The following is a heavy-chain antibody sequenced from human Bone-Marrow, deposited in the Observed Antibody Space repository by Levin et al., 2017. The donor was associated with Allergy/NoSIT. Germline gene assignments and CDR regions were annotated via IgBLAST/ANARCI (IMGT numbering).Heavy chain of an antibody. Sequence: PGGSLRLSCAASGFTFSSYAMSWFRQAPGKGLEWVSHITSGSGGGIYYAHSEKGRFTISRDNSKSTLYLQMNSLRVEDTALYYCARGTYGSFDYWGQGTLVTVSS. V-gene: IGHV3-23*01. CDR2: ITSGSGGGI. CDR1: GFTFSSYA. CDR3: ARGTYGSFDY. J-gene: IGHJ4*02. D-gene: IGHD1-26*01.